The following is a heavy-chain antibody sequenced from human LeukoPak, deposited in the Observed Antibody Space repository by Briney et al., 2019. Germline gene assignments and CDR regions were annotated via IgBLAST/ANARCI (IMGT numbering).Heavy chain of an antibody. CDR1: EFTFSSYN. V-gene: IGHV3-7*01. Sequence: PGGSLRLSCAASEFTFSSYNMNWVRQAPGKGLEWVANIKQDGSEKYYVDSVKGRFTISRDDSKNTLYLQMNSLRPEDTAVYYCAKGVYYCSSSTCPQYYYYMDVWGKGTTVTVSS. CDR3: AKGVYYCSSSTCPQYYYYMDV. J-gene: IGHJ6*03. D-gene: IGHD2-2*01. CDR2: IKQDGSEK.